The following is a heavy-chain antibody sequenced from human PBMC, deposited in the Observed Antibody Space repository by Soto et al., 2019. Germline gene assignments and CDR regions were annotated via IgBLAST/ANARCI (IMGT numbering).Heavy chain of an antibody. CDR1: GYTFTVYY. J-gene: IGHJ4*02. D-gene: IGHD4-17*01. Sequence: GASVKVSCRASGYTFTVYYMQWVRQAPGQGLEWMGWINPNSGGTNYAQKFQGRVTMTRDTSISTAYMELSRLRSDDTAVYYCARDLYGDYVSYWGQGTLVTVSS. CDR2: INPNSGGT. V-gene: IGHV1-2*02. CDR3: ARDLYGDYVSY.